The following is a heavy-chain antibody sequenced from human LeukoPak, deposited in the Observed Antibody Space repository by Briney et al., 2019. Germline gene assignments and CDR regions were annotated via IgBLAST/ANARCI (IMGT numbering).Heavy chain of an antibody. CDR3: ATCPEVDYYYYYGMDV. CDR1: GGTFSSYA. Sequence: ASVKDSCKASGGTFSSYAISWVRQAPGQGLEWMGGIIPIFGTANYAQKFQGRVTITADESTSTAYMELSSLRSEDTAVYYCATCPEVDYYYYYGMDVWGQGTTVTVSS. CDR2: IIPIFGTA. J-gene: IGHJ6*02. D-gene: IGHD3-9*01. V-gene: IGHV1-69*13.